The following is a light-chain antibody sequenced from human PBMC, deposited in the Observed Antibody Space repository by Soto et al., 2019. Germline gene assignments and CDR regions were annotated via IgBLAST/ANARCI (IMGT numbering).Light chain of an antibody. J-gene: IGLJ2*01. CDR3: AAWDDSLSGPVV. CDR2: RNN. Sequence: QLVLTQPPSASGTPGQRVTISCSRSSSNIGSNYVYWYQQLPGTAPKLLIYRNNQRPSGVPDRFSGSKSGTSASLAISGLRSEDEADYYCAAWDDSLSGPVVFGGGTKVTVL. V-gene: IGLV1-47*01. CDR1: SSNIGSNY.